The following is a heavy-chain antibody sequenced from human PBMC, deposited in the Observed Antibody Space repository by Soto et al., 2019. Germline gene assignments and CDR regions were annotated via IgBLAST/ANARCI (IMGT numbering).Heavy chain of an antibody. V-gene: IGHV3-30-3*01. CDR2: ISYDGSDK. CDR1: GFTFSSYA. Sequence: QVQLVESGGGVVQPGRSLRLSCAASGFTFSSYAMHWVRQAPGKGLEWVALISYDGSDKDYADSVKGRFTISRDNSRNTLFLQMNSLRAADTAVYYCARDYYKYYDSSGYYRSPAYWGQGTLVTVSS. D-gene: IGHD3-22*01. J-gene: IGHJ4*02. CDR3: ARDYYKYYDSSGYYRSPAY.